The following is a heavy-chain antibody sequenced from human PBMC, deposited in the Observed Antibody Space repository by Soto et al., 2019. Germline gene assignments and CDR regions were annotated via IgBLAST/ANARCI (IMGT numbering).Heavy chain of an antibody. CDR1: GYTFTGYY. J-gene: IGHJ4*02. CDR3: ATEGRGHCVADCYLDY. CDR2: INPNSGGT. D-gene: IGHD2-21*01. Sequence: QVQLVQSGAEVKKSGASVKVSCKASGYTFTGYYVHWVRQAPGQGPEWMGWINPNSGGTNYAQNFQGWVTMTRDTSINTAYMELTRLRSDDTAVYYCATEGRGHCVADCYLDYWGQGTLVTVSS. V-gene: IGHV1-2*04.